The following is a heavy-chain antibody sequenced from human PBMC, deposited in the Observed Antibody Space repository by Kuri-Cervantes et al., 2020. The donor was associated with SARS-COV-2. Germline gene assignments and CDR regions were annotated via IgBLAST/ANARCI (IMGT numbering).Heavy chain of an antibody. CDR1: GGTFSSYD. J-gene: IGHJ3*02. D-gene: IGHD3-22*01. Sequence: SEKVSCKDSGGTFSSYDISWVRQAPGQGLEWMGRIIPIFGTANYAQKFQGRVTITADKSTSTAYMELTSLGSEDTAVYYCALLSCSCFYYVLSHDAFDIWGQGTMVTVSS. CDR2: IIPIFGTA. V-gene: IGHV1-69*06. CDR3: ALLSCSCFYYVLSHDAFDI.